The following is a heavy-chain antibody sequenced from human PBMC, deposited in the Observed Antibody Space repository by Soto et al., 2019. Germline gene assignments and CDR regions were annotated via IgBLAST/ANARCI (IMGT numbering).Heavy chain of an antibody. D-gene: IGHD6-13*01. J-gene: IGHJ4*02. CDR3: AKYSSWPIRVYFDY. V-gene: IGHV3-23*01. CDR2: ISGSGGST. CDR1: GFTFSSYA. Sequence: GGSLRLSCAASGFTFSSYAMSWVRQAPGKGLEWVSAISGSGGSTYYADSVKGRFTIPRDNSKNTLYLQMNSLRAEDTAVYYCAKYSSWPIRVYFDYWGQGTLVPVSS.